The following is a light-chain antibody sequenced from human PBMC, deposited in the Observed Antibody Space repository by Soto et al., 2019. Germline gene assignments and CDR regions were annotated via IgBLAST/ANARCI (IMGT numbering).Light chain of an antibody. V-gene: IGLV2-14*01. CDR2: DVS. Sequence: QSVLTQPASVSGSPGQSITISCTGTSSDVGGYNYVSWYQQHPVKAPTLMIYDVSNRPSGVSNRFSGSKSGNTASLTISGLQAEDEADYYCSSYTSSSTLLDVFGTGTKLTVL. J-gene: IGLJ1*01. CDR3: SSYTSSSTLLDV. CDR1: SSDVGGYNY.